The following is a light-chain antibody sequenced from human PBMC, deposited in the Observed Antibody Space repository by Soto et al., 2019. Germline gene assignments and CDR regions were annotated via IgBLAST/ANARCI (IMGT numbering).Light chain of an antibody. CDR1: SSNIGINT. CDR3: ATWDDSLDVHV. CDR2: GNN. Sequence: QSVLTQPPSASGTPGQTITISCSGGSSNIGINTVSWYEHLPGTATRLLIYGNNQRPSGVPDRFSGSKSGTSASLAISGLQSEDEAHYYWATWDDSLDVHVFGTGTKLTVL. V-gene: IGLV1-44*01. J-gene: IGLJ1*01.